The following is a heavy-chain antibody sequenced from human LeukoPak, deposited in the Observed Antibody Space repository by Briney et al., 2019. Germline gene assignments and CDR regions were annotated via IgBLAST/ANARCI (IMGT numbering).Heavy chain of an antibody. V-gene: IGHV1-18*01. CDR2: VSAYNGVT. D-gene: IGHD3-10*01. Sequence: GASVRVSCKASGYTFTNYAVSWVRQAPGQGLEWMGWVSAYNGVTEYAQKFQGRVTVTTDTTTTTGYMELRSLTFDDTAVYYCARDRLRYSGSESYYNDMDVWGQGTPVAVSS. CDR3: ARDRLRYSGSESYYNDMDV. J-gene: IGHJ6*02. CDR1: GYTFTNYA.